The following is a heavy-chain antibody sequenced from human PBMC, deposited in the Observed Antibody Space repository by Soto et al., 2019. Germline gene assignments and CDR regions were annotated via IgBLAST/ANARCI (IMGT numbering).Heavy chain of an antibody. CDR3: ATRILTAYSFDY. J-gene: IGHJ4*02. V-gene: IGHV4-34*01. D-gene: IGHD3-9*01. Sequence: SETLSLTCAVYGGSFSGYYWNWVRQPPGKGLEWIGEINHSESTNYNPSLKSRVTMSVATSKNQFSLKLTSVTAADTAVYYCATRILTAYSFDYWGQGTLVTVSS. CDR2: INHSEST. CDR1: GGSFSGYY.